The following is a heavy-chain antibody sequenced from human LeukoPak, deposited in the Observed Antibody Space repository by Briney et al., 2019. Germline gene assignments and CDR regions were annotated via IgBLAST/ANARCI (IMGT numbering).Heavy chain of an antibody. Sequence: PSETLSLTCAVYGGSFSGYYWSWIRQPPGKGLEWIGEINHSGSTNYNPSLKSRVTISVDTSKNQFSLKLSSVTAADTAVYYCARSVPYYDFWSGYYRFSNYYYMDVWGKGTTVTVSS. CDR3: ARSVPYYDFWSGYYRFSNYYYMDV. V-gene: IGHV4-34*01. CDR1: GGSFSGYY. CDR2: INHSGST. D-gene: IGHD3-3*01. J-gene: IGHJ6*03.